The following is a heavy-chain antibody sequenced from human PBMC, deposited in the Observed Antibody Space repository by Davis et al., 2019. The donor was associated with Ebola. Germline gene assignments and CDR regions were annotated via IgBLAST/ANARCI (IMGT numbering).Heavy chain of an antibody. CDR2: IRYDANNK. CDR3: AKEGCTNGVCLFYYYGMDV. D-gene: IGHD2-8*01. V-gene: IGHV3-30*02. Sequence: GGSLRLSCAASGFTFSSYGMHWVRQAPGKGLEWVAFIRYDANNKYHADSVKGRFTISRDNSKNTLYLQMNSLRPEDTALYYCAKEGCTNGVCLFYYYGMDVWGKGTTVTVSS. CDR1: GFTFSSYG. J-gene: IGHJ6*04.